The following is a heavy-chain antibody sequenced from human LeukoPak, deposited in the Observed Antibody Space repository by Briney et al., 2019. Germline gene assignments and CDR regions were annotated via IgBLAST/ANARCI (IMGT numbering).Heavy chain of an antibody. CDR2: IYPGGPGGIT. CDR1: GIDISSNY. J-gene: IGHJ3*02. Sequence: GGSLRLSCVVSGIDISSNYMNWVRQAPGKGLEWVSVIYPGGPGGITYYADSVKGRFTISRDNAKNSLYLQMNSLRAEDTAVYYCASPLGSTFHIWGQGTVVTVS. D-gene: IGHD1-26*01. CDR3: ASPLGSTFHI. V-gene: IGHV3-66*01.